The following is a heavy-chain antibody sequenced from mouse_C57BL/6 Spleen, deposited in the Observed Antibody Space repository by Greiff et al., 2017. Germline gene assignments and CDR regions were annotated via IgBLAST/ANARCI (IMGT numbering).Heavy chain of an antibody. J-gene: IGHJ1*03. D-gene: IGHD1-1*01. CDR1: GYTFTSYW. CDR3: AREITTVVATNFDV. CDR2: IDPSDSET. Sequence: VQLQQPGAELVRPGSSVKLSCKASGYTFTSYWMHWVKQRPIQGLEWIGNIDPSDSETHYNQKFKDKATLTVDKSSSTAYMQLSSLTSEDSAVYYCAREITTVVATNFDVWGTGTTVTVSS. V-gene: IGHV1-52*01.